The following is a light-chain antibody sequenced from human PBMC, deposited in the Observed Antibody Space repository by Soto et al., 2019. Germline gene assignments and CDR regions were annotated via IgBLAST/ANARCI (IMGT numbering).Light chain of an antibody. Sequence: QSVLTQPPSASGTPGQRVTISCSGSSSNIGRNTVNWYQQLPGTAPKLLIYSDNQRPSGVPDRFSVSKSGTSVSLAISGLQSDDEADYYCAAWDYSLNGMVFGGGTKLTVL. V-gene: IGLV1-44*01. CDR1: SSNIGRNT. J-gene: IGLJ2*01. CDR3: AAWDYSLNGMV. CDR2: SDN.